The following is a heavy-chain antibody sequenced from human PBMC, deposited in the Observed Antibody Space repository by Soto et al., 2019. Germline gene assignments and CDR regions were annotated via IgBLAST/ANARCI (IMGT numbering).Heavy chain of an antibody. CDR2: IWYDGSNK. CDR3: ARGGGYLYYYDSSGYPSPSDAFDI. Sequence: QVQLVESGGGVVQPGRSLRLSCAASGFTFSSYGMHWVRQAPGKGLEWVAVIWYDGSNKYYADSVKGRFTISRDNSKNTLYLQMNSLRAEDTAVYYCARGGGYLYYYDSSGYPSPSDAFDIWGQGTMVTVSS. D-gene: IGHD3-22*01. J-gene: IGHJ3*02. CDR1: GFTFSSYG. V-gene: IGHV3-33*01.